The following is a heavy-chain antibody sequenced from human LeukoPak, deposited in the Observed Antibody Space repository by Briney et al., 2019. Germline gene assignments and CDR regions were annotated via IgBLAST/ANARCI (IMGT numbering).Heavy chain of an antibody. CDR1: GFTFSTYG. J-gene: IGHJ4*02. D-gene: IGHD1-26*01. Sequence: PGRSLRLSCAASGFTFSTYGMHWVRQAPGKGLEWVAVIWYDGSNKYYADSVKGRFTISRDNSKNTLYLQMNSLRAEDTAVYYCARDWEVGATSYYFDYWGQGTLVTVSS. V-gene: IGHV3-33*01. CDR3: ARDWEVGATSYYFDY. CDR2: IWYDGSNK.